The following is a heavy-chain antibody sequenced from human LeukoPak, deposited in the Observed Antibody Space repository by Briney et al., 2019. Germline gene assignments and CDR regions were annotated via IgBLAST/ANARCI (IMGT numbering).Heavy chain of an antibody. V-gene: IGHV3-30*03. CDR2: ISYDGSDK. CDR3: ATSAGSGTQPFYFDC. D-gene: IGHD3-10*01. Sequence: GGSLRLSCAASGFTFRSYGMHWVRQAPGKGLEWVAVISYDGSDKYYADSVKGRFTISRDNSKNTLYLQMNSLRADDTAVYYCATSAGSGTQPFYFDCWGQGTLVTVSS. J-gene: IGHJ4*02. CDR1: GFTFRSYG.